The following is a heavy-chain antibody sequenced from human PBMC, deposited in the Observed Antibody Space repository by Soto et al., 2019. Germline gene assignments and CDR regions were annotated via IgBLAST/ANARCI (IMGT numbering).Heavy chain of an antibody. CDR2: IYYSGST. CDR1: GASVTTYY. D-gene: IGHD3-16*01. Sequence: QVQLQESGPGLVKPSETLSLNCTVSGASVTTYYWSWIRQSPGKGLDWIGHIYYSGSTKYNPSLKSRVSISVDTSKNQLSLTLRSVTAADTAVYYCARGPIMTTFGGVSEALNWFDPWGQGILVIVSS. V-gene: IGHV4-59*02. J-gene: IGHJ5*02. CDR3: ARGPIMTTFGGVSEALNWFDP.